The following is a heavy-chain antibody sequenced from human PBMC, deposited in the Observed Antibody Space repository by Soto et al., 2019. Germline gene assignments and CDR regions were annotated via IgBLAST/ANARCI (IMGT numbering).Heavy chain of an antibody. CDR3: ARGRRYYYGSGSFPYYYYYGMDV. Sequence: SETLSLTCAVYGGSFSGYYWSWIRQPPGKELEWIGEINHSGSTNYNPSLKSRVTISVDTSKNQFSLKLSSVTAADTAVYYCARGRRYYYGSGSFPYYYYYGMDVWGQGTTVTVSS. V-gene: IGHV4-34*01. CDR2: INHSGST. CDR1: GGSFSGYY. J-gene: IGHJ6*02. D-gene: IGHD3-10*01.